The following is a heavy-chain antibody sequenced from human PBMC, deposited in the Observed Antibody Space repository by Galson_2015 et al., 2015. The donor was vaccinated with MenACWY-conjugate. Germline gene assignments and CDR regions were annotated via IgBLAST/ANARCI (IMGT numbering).Heavy chain of an antibody. J-gene: IGHJ5*02. D-gene: IGHD5-24*01. Sequence: SLRLSCAASEFTFNQYWMHWVRQAPGKGLVWVSRISPDGSVTNYADSVKGRFTLSRDNAKNTLYLQMNSLRGDDTAVYYCTRGKDGYGRFDPWGQGTLVTVSS. CDR3: TRGKDGYGRFDP. CDR1: EFTFNQYW. CDR2: ISPDGSVT. V-gene: IGHV3-74*01.